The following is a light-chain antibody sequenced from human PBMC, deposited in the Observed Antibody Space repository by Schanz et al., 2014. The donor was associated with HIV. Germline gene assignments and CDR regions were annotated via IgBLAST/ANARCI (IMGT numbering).Light chain of an antibody. V-gene: IGLV2-23*01. J-gene: IGLJ3*02. CDR2: EGR. CDR1: NRCVGGHHL. Sequence: QSALTQPASGSGSPGQSSTISCTWSNRCVGGHHLVSSYQQHPWKAPKLIIYEGRKRPLGVSNRFSGSKSGNTASLTISGLQPEDEADYYCCTYAGTITHWLFGGGTKLTVL. CDR3: CTYAGTITHWL.